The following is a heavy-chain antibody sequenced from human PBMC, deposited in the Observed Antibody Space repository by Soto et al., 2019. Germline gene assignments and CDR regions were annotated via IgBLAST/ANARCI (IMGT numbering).Heavy chain of an antibody. D-gene: IGHD3-10*01. CDR3: ARERGLSSFYGMDV. J-gene: IGHJ6*02. CDR2: ITSSSGHI. V-gene: IGHV3-21*01. Sequence: PGGSLRLSCEASGFTLTTYTMNWVRQASGKGLEWVSSITSSSGHIYYADSVKGRFTISRDNARNSLYLQMSSLRAEDTAVYYCARERGLSSFYGMDVWGQGTTVTVSS. CDR1: GFTLTTYT.